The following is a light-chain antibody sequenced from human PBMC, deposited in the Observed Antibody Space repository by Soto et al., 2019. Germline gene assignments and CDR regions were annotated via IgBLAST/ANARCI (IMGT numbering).Light chain of an antibody. V-gene: IGLV1-40*01. CDR1: SSNIGEGYD. CDR2: GNS. Sequence: QSVLTQPPSVAGAPGQRVTIPCTGTSSNIGEGYDVHWYQQLPGTAPKLLIYGNSNRPSGVPDRFSGSKSGTSASLAITGLPAEDEADYDCQSYDSGLRGYVFGPGTKLTVL. J-gene: IGLJ1*01. CDR3: QSYDSGLRGYV.